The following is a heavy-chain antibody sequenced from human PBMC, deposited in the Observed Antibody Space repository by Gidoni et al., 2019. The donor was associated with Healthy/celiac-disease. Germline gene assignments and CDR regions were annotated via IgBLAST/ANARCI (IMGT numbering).Heavy chain of an antibody. D-gene: IGHD4-17*01. CDR2: IYHSGST. V-gene: IGHV4-38-2*02. CDR3: ARDPTVVTPYWYFDL. CDR1: GYSISSGYY. J-gene: IGHJ2*01. Sequence: QVQLQESGPGLVKPSETLSLTCTVSGYSISSGYYWGWIRQPPGKGLEWIGSIYHSGSTYYNPSLKSRVTISVDTSKNQFSLKLSSVTAADTAVYYCARDPTVVTPYWYFDLWGRGTLVTVSS.